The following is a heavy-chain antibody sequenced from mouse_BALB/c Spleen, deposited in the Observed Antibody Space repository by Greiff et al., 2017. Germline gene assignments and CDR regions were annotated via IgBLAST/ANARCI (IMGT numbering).Heavy chain of an antibody. CDR1: GFTFSSYA. CDR3: AVSTMITPWFAY. Sequence: EVQLVESGGGLVKPGGSLKLSCAASGFTFSSYAMSWVRQTPEKRLEWVASISSGGSTYYPDSVKGRFTISRDNARNILYLQMSSLRSEDTAMYYCAVSTMITPWFAYWGQGTLVTVSA. V-gene: IGHV5-6-5*01. D-gene: IGHD2-4*01. CDR2: ISSGGST. J-gene: IGHJ3*01.